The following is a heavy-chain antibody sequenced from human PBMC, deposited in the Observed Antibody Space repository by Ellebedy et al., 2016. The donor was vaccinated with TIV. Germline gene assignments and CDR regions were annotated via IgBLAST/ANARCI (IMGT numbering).Heavy chain of an antibody. V-gene: IGHV4-39*01. CDR3: ARSLLIFTFDKCYFDL. CDR2: IFDRGST. Sequence: SETLSLTCTVSGGSISSSTYYWGWIRQPPGKGLEWIGNIFDRGSTYYNPSLKSRVTISVDTSKNQFSLKLSSVTAADTAVYYCARSLLIFTFDKCYFDLWGRGTLVTVSS. CDR1: GGSISSSTYY. J-gene: IGHJ2*01. D-gene: IGHD3/OR15-3a*01.